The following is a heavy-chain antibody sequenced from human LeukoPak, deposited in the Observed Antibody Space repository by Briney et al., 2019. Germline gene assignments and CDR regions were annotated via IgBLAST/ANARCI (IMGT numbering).Heavy chain of an antibody. CDR1: GYTFTSYG. CDR2: ISAYNGNT. V-gene: IGHV1-18*01. D-gene: IGHD5-12*01. CDR3: SRLGWLRFFWRGGGFDY. Sequence: GASVKVSCKASGYTFTSYGISWVRQAPGQGLEWMGWISAYNGNTNYAQKLQGRVTMTTDTSTSTAYMELRSLRADDTAGYYCSRLGWLRFFWRGGGFDYWGQGTLVTVSS. J-gene: IGHJ4*02.